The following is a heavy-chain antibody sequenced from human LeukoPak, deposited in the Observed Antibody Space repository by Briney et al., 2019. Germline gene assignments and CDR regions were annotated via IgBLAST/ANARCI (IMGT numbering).Heavy chain of an antibody. CDR1: GFTFSSYS. CDR3: ARGSGDYDILTGYADFDY. Sequence: GGSLRLSCAASGFTFSSYSMNWVRQAPGKGLEWVSSISSSSSYIYYADSVKGRSTISRDNAKNSLYLQMNSLRAEDTAVYYCARGSGDYDILTGYADFDYWGQGTLVTVSS. V-gene: IGHV3-21*01. J-gene: IGHJ4*02. D-gene: IGHD3-9*01. CDR2: ISSSSSYI.